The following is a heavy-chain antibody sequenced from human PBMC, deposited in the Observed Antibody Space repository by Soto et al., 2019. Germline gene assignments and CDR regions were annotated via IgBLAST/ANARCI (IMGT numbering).Heavy chain of an antibody. CDR3: ARDSAPAAAGPSHYYYYYGMDV. J-gene: IGHJ6*02. Sequence: ASVKVSCKASGYTFTGYYMHWVRQAPGQGLEWMGWINPNSGGTNYAQKFQGWVTITRDTSISTAYMELSRLRSDDTAVYYCARDSAPAAAGPSHYYYYYGMDVWGQGTTVTVSS. CDR2: INPNSGGT. V-gene: IGHV1-2*04. D-gene: IGHD6-13*01. CDR1: GYTFTGYY.